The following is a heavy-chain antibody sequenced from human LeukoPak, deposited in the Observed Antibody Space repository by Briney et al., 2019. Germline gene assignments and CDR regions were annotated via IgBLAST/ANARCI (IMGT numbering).Heavy chain of an antibody. CDR1: AGSTSSGCSY. V-gene: IGHV4-31*03. CDR2: IYYSGST. Sequence: SETLSLTCTVSAGSTSSGCSYWSWIRQHPGKGLEWIGCIYYSGSTYYNPSLKSRVTISVDTSKNQSSLKLSSVTAADTAVYYCARGGYDILNGYYYFDYWGQGTLVTVSS. D-gene: IGHD3-9*01. CDR3: ARGGYDILNGYYYFDY. J-gene: IGHJ4*02.